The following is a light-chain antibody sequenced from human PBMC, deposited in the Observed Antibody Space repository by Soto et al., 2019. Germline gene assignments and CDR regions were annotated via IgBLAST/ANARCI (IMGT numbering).Light chain of an antibody. Sequence: DIQMTQSPSSLSASVGDRVTITCRASQSISTYLNWYQQKPGKAPKLLIYAASSLQSGVPSRFSGSGSGTDFTLTISSLQPEDWATYYCQQSYSSPRVTFGPGTKVDIK. CDR2: AAS. V-gene: IGKV1-39*01. CDR3: QQSYSSPRVT. J-gene: IGKJ3*01. CDR1: QSISTY.